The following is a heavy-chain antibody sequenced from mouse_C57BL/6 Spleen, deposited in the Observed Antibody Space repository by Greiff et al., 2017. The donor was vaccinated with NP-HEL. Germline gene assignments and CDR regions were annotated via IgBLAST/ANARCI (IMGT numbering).Heavy chain of an antibody. D-gene: IGHD1-1*01. J-gene: IGHJ1*03. Sequence: QVQLQQPGAELVMPGASVKLSCKASGYTFTSYWMHWVKQRPGQGLEWIGEIDPSDSYTNYNQKFKGKSTLTVDKSSSTAYMQLSSLTSEDSAVYYCARSGGSRRWYFDVWGTGTTVTVSS. CDR3: ARSGGSRRWYFDV. V-gene: IGHV1-69*01. CDR2: IDPSDSYT. CDR1: GYTFTSYW.